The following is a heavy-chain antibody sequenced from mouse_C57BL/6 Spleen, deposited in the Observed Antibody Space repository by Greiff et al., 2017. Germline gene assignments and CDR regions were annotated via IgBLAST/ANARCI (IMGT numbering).Heavy chain of an antibody. CDR1: GFSLSTFGMG. V-gene: IGHV8-8*01. J-gene: IGHJ4*01. D-gene: IGHD1-1*01. CDR3: ARMGGYYGSKKDYYAMDY. Sequence: QVTLKECGPGILQPSQTLSLTCSFSGFSLSTFGMGVGWIRQPSGKGLEWLAHIWWDDDKYYNPALKSRLTISKDTSKNQVFLKIANVDTADTATYYCARMGGYYGSKKDYYAMDYWGQGTSVTVSS. CDR2: IWWDDDK.